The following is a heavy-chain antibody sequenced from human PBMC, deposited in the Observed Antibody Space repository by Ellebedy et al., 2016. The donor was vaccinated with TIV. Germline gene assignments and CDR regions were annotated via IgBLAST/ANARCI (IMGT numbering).Heavy chain of an antibody. J-gene: IGHJ4*02. CDR1: GFTFGDYA. CDR3: ATSSGSYYPQYYLDY. CDR2: IRSKTFGGRT. Sequence: GESLKISXTASGFTFGDYAMSWVRQAPGKGLEWVGFIRSKTFGGRTDYAASVKGRFTISRDDSKTVAYLQMNTLKTEDTAVYYCATSSGSYYPQYYLDYWGQGTLVTVSS. V-gene: IGHV3-49*04. D-gene: IGHD3-10*01.